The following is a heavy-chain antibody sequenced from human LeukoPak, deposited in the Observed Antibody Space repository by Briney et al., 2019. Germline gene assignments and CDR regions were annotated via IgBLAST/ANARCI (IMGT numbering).Heavy chain of an antibody. CDR1: GGSIISYY. V-gene: IGHV4-59*13. CDR3: ARLSRIGVAGAYGYHSMDV. J-gene: IGHJ6*02. D-gene: IGHD6-13*01. Sequence: TLPITCGVSGGSIISYYWSWLRRPPRGGLVGFGSVIYSGSTNYNPSLKSRVTISADTSNNQFSLKLSSVTAADTAVYYCARLSRIGVAGAYGYHSMDVWGQGTTVTVSS. CDR2: VIYSGST.